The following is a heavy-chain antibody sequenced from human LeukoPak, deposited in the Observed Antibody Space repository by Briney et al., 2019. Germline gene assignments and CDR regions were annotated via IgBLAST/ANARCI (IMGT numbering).Heavy chain of an antibody. J-gene: IGHJ4*02. CDR3: ATTAATAGGPY. V-gene: IGHV3-7*01. D-gene: IGHD6-13*01. CDR2: IKEVSRAT. Sequence: PGGSLRLSCAASGFTFTDFWMTWVRQAPGKGLEWVANIKEVSRATFYGASVKGRFTISRDNSKSSLYLQMNSLRVEDTAVYYCATTAATAGGPYWGQGTLVTVSS. CDR1: GFTFTDFW.